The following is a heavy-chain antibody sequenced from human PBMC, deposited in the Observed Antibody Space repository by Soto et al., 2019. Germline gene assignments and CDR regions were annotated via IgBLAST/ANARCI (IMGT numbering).Heavy chain of an antibody. Sequence: QVQLVQSGAEVKKPGASVKVSCEASGYTFTSYGISWVRQAPGQGLEWMGWISAYNGNTNYAQKLQGRVTMTTDTSTSTAYMEMRSLRSDDTAGYYCARGGYCSGGSCYWFGGDYARGAFDIWGQGTMVTVSS. V-gene: IGHV1-18*01. CDR2: ISAYNGNT. J-gene: IGHJ3*02. CDR1: GYTFTSYG. CDR3: ARGGYCSGGSCYWFGGDYARGAFDI. D-gene: IGHD2-15*01.